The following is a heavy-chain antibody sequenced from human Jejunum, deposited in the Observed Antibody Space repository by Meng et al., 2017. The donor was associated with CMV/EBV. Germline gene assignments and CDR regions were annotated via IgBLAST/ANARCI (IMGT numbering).Heavy chain of an antibody. V-gene: IGHV4-59*11. CDR3: ARGIGHASNNSHDY. Sequence: SGDSIRSHYWSWLRQPPGKGLEWMGYVYYSGSATYSPSLRSRITISVDTSKNQVSLNLRSVTAADTAMYFCARGIGHASNNSHDYWGQGTLVTVSS. D-gene: IGHD1-1*01. CDR2: VYYSGSA. CDR1: GDSIRSHY. J-gene: IGHJ4*02.